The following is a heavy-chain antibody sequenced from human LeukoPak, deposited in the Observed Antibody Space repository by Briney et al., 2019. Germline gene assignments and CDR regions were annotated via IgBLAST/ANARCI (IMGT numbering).Heavy chain of an antibody. Sequence: PGGSLRLSCAASGFTFSSYRMNWVRQAPGKGLEWVSYISSGSVTIYYADSVKGRFTISRDNAKNSLYLQMNSLRDEDTAVYYCARDPRAGSWYYFDYWGQGTLVTVSS. V-gene: IGHV3-48*02. CDR2: ISSGSVTI. CDR3: ARDPRAGSWYYFDY. CDR1: GFTFSSYR. J-gene: IGHJ4*02. D-gene: IGHD6-13*01.